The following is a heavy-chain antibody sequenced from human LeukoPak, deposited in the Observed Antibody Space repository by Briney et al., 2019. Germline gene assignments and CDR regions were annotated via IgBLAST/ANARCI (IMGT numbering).Heavy chain of an antibody. D-gene: IGHD3-3*01. CDR1: GGSIRTTSYY. Sequence: SETLPFTCTVSGGSIRTTSYYWGWIRQSPGREPEWIGTIYFSGSTYYNPSLESRVTISVDTSNNQFSLKLNSVTAADTAVYYCARGGTFWDSWGQGTLVTVSS. V-gene: IGHV4-39*07. CDR3: ARGGTFWDS. CDR2: IYFSGST. J-gene: IGHJ4*02.